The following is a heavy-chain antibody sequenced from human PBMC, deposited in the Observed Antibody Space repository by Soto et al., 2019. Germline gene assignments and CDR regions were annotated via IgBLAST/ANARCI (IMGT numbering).Heavy chain of an antibody. J-gene: IGHJ5*02. Sequence: GGSLRLSCTASGFTLSSYAIHWVRQAPGKGLEWVTVISKGGSSLYFADSVKGRFTISRDNSKNTLYLQMNSLRSEDTAVYYCAREGGFDWFYPWGQGTLVTVSS. V-gene: IGHV3-30-3*01. CDR2: ISKGGSSL. CDR3: AREGGFDWFYP. CDR1: GFTLSSYA.